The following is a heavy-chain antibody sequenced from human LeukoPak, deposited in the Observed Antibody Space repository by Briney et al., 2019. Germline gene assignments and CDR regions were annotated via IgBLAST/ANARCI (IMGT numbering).Heavy chain of an antibody. V-gene: IGHV3-30*18. Sequence: PGGSLRLSCAASGFTFSSYAMSWVRQAPGKGLEWVAVISYDGSNKYYADSVKGRFTISRDNSKNTLYLQMNSLRAEDAAVYYCAKSGYEPDTHFDYWGQGTLVTVSS. CDR3: AKSGYEPDTHFDY. CDR1: GFTFSSYA. CDR2: ISYDGSNK. D-gene: IGHD5-12*01. J-gene: IGHJ4*02.